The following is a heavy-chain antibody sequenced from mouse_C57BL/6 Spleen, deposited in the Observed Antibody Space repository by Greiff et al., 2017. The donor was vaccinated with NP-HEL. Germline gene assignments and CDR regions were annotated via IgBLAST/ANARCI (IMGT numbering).Heavy chain of an antibody. Sequence: VKLQESGAELARPGASVKMSCKASGYTFTSYTMHWVKQRPGQGLEWIGYINPSSGYTKYNQKFKDKATLTADKSSSTAYMQLSSLTSEDSAVYYCARSGYGNYFDYWGQGTTLTVSS. D-gene: IGHD2-1*01. CDR3: ARSGYGNYFDY. CDR1: GYTFTSYT. J-gene: IGHJ2*01. CDR2: INPSSGYT. V-gene: IGHV1-4*01.